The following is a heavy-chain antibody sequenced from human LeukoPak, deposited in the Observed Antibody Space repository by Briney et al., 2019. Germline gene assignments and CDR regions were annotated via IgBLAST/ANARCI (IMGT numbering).Heavy chain of an antibody. CDR2: IYYSGST. D-gene: IGHD3-10*01. CDR1: GGSISSYY. CDR3: ASSRGYDAFDI. J-gene: IGHJ3*02. V-gene: IGHV4-59*01. Sequence: PSETLSLTCTVSGGSISSYYWSWIRQPPGKGLEWIGYIYYSGSTNYNPSLKSRVTISVDTSKNQFSLKLSSVTAADTAVYYCASSRGYDAFDIWGQGTMVTVSS.